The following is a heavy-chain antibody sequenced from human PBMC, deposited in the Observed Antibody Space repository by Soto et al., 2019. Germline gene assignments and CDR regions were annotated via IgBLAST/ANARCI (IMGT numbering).Heavy chain of an antibody. CDR2: FDPEDGET. J-gene: IGHJ2*01. Sequence: ASVKVSCKVSGYTLTELSMHWVRQAPGKGLEWMGGFDPEDGETIYAQKFQGRVTMTEDTSTDTAYMELSSLRSEDTAVYYCATAGDGYSYDFYWYFDLWGRGTLVTVSS. CDR3: ATAGDGYSYDFYWYFDL. V-gene: IGHV1-24*01. CDR1: GYTLTELS. D-gene: IGHD5-18*01.